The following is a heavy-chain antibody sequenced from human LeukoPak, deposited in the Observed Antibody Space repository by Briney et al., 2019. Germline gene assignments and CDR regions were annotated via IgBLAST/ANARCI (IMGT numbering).Heavy chain of an antibody. CDR2: ISWNSGSI. CDR1: GFTFDDYA. CDR3: AKGGPPYYYDSSDFDY. J-gene: IGHJ4*02. Sequence: SLRLSCAASGFTFDDYAMHWVRQAPGKGLEWVSGISWNSGSIGYADSVKGRFTISRDNAKNSLYLQMNSLRAEDTALYYCAKGGPPYYYDSSDFDYWGQGTLVTVSS. D-gene: IGHD3-22*01. V-gene: IGHV3-9*01.